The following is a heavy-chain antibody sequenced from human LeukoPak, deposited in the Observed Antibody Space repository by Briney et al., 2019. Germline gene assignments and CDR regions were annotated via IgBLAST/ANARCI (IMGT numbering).Heavy chain of an antibody. J-gene: IGHJ4*02. CDR3: ASWAYGFDY. Sequence: SQTLSLTCTVSGGSISSGDYYWSWIRQPPGKGLEWIGYIYYSGSTYYSPSLESRVTISIDTSRSQFSLKLSSVTAADTAVYYCASWAYGFDYWGQGTLVTVSS. D-gene: IGHD3-16*01. CDR1: GGSISSGDYY. CDR2: IYYSGST. V-gene: IGHV4-30-4*01.